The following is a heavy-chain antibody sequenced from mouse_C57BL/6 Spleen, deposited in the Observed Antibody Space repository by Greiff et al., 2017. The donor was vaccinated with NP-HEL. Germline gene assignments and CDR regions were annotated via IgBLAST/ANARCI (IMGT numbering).Heavy chain of an antibody. V-gene: IGHV1-85*01. CDR2: IYPRDGST. CDR3: ARSGGSSYWYFDV. Sequence: VQLQQSGPELVKPGASVKLSCKASGYTFTSYDINWVKQRPGQGLEWIGWIYPRDGSTKYNEKFKGKGTLTVDTSSSTAYMELHSLTSEDSAVYFCARSGGSSYWYFDVWGTGTTVTVSS. CDR1: GYTFTSYD. J-gene: IGHJ1*03. D-gene: IGHD1-1*01.